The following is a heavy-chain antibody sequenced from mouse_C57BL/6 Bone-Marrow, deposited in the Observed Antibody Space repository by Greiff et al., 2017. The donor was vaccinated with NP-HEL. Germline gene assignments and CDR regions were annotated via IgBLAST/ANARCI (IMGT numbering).Heavy chain of an antibody. J-gene: IGHJ1*03. CDR2: ILPGSGST. V-gene: IGHV1-9*01. Sequence: QVQLQQPGAELVKPGASVKLSCKATGYTFTGYWIEWVKQRPGHGLEWIGEILPGSGSTNYNEKFKGKATFTADKSSNTAYMQLSSLTTEDSAIYYCARDIDYDGSSEWYFDVWGTGTTVTVAS. D-gene: IGHD1-1*01. CDR3: ARDIDYDGSSEWYFDV. CDR1: GYTFTGYW.